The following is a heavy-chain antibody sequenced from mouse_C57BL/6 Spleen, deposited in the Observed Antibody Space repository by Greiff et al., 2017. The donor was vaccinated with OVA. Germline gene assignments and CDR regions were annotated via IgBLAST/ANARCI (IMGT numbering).Heavy chain of an antibody. CDR3: ARRYGKNWYFDV. D-gene: IGHD1-1*01. J-gene: IGHJ1*03. CDR1: GYTFTSYW. Sequence: VQLQQPGAELVRPGSSVKLSCKASGYTFTSYWMHWVKPRPIQGLEWIGNIDPSDSETHYNQQLKDKATLTVDKSSSTAYMQLSSLTSEDSAVYYCARRYGKNWYFDVWGTGTTVTVSS. V-gene: IGHV1-52*01. CDR2: IDPSDSET.